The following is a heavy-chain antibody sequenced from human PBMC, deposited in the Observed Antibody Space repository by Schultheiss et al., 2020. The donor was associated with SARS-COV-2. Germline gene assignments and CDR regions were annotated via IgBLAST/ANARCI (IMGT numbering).Heavy chain of an antibody. CDR1: GFTFSSYA. D-gene: IGHD2-2*01. CDR2: ISGSGGST. V-gene: IGHV3-23*01. CDR3: ASLHCSGSNCYGIYYHGMKF. J-gene: IGHJ6*04. Sequence: GGSLRLSCAASGFTFSSYAMSWVRQAPGKGLEWVSAISGSGGSTYYADSVKGRFTISRDNSKNTQYLQMNSLRTEDTAVYYCASLHCSGSNCYGIYYHGMKFWGKGTTVTVSS.